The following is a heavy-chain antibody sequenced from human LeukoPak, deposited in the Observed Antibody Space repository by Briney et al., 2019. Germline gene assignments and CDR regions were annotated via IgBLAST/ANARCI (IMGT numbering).Heavy chain of an antibody. V-gene: IGHV1-2*02. CDR3: ARDGVYNGDYALRLCDL. D-gene: IGHD4-17*01. J-gene: IGHJ5*02. Sequence: ASVKVSCKASGYTFRDYYMHWVRQAPGQGLEWMGWINPNSGGTMYAQKFQGRVAMTRDTSINTAYMELSRLTSDDTAVYYCARDGVYNGDYALRLCDLWGEGTVVSVS. CDR1: GYTFRDYY. CDR2: INPNSGGT.